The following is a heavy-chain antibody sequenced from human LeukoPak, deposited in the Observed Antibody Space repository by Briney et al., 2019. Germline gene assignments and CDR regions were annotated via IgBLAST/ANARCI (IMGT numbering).Heavy chain of an antibody. CDR3: ARVRLWFGLDY. CDR2: MHYSGNT. D-gene: IGHD3-10*01. V-gene: IGHV4-59*01. J-gene: IGHJ4*02. CDR1: GGSISSYY. Sequence: SETLSLTCTVSGGSISSYYWSWIRQPPGKGLEWIGYMHYSGNTNYDPSLEGRVTISVDTSRNHFSLKLSSVTAADTDVYYCARVRLWFGLDYWGQGTLVTVSS.